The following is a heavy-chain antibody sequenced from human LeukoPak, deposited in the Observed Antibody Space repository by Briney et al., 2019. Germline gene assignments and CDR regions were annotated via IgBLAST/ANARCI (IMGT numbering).Heavy chain of an antibody. V-gene: IGHV1-2*02. CDR1: GYTFTGYY. CDR3: ARAGYSYGYFDY. D-gene: IGHD5-18*01. J-gene: IGHJ4*02. Sequence: ASVKVSCKASGYTFTGYYMHWVRQAPGQGLEWMGWINPNSGGTNYAQKFQGGVTMTTDTSTSTAYMELRSLRSDDTAVYYCARAGYSYGYFDYWGQGTLVTVSS. CDR2: INPNSGGT.